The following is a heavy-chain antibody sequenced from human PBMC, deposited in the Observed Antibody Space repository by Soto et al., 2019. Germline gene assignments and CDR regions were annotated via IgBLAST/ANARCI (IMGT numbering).Heavy chain of an antibody. CDR1: GFTFSSYA. CDR3: ARAQLYYDILTGPLDP. D-gene: IGHD3-9*01. V-gene: IGHV3-64*01. CDR2: ISSNGGST. Sequence: HPGGSLRLSCAASGFTFSSYAMHWVRQAPGKGLEYVSAISSNGGSTYYANSVKGRFTISRDNSKNTLYLQMGSLRAEDMAVYYCARAQLYYDILTGPLDPWGQGTLVTVSS. J-gene: IGHJ5*02.